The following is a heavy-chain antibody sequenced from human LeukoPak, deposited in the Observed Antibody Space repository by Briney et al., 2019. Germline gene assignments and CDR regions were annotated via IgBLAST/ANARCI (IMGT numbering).Heavy chain of an antibody. CDR1: GITFRSYG. Sequence: GGSLRLSCAASGITFRSYGMHWVRQAPGKGLEWVAAISYDGSHKYYAGSVKGRFSISRDNSKNTLYLQMNSLRADDTAVYYCAKGARGDTVTSIVGLNWFDPWGQGTLVTVSS. J-gene: IGHJ5*02. CDR3: AKGARGDTVTSIVGLNWFDP. D-gene: IGHD4-17*01. V-gene: IGHV3-30*18. CDR2: ISYDGSHK.